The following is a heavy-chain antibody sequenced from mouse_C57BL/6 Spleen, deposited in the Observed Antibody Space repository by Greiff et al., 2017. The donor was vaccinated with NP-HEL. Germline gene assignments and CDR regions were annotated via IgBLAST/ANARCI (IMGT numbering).Heavy chain of an antibody. Sequence: QVQLQQSGAELVKPGASVKISCKASGYAFSSYWMNWVKQRPGKGLEWIGQIYPGDGDTNYNGKFKGKATLTADKSSSTAYMQLSSLTSEDSAVYFCARGLLLLHYAMDYWGQGTSVTVSS. D-gene: IGHD1-1*01. V-gene: IGHV1-80*01. J-gene: IGHJ4*01. CDR3: ARGLLLLHYAMDY. CDR1: GYAFSSYW. CDR2: IYPGDGDT.